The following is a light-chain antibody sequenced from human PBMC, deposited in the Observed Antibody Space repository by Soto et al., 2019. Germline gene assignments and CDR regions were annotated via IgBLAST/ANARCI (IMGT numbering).Light chain of an antibody. Sequence: DIQMTQSPSSLSASVGDRVIITCRASQTINNFLNWYQRKPGKAPNLLIYDASIFQSGVPSRFSGSGSGTEFTLTISSLQPEDFATYYCQQSYTTPWTFGQGTKVEIK. CDR3: QQSYTTPWT. V-gene: IGKV1-39*01. CDR1: QTINNF. J-gene: IGKJ1*01. CDR2: DAS.